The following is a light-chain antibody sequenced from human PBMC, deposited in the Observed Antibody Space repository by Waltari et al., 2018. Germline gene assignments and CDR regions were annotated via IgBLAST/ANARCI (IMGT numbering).Light chain of an antibody. J-gene: IGKJ4*01. V-gene: IGKV4-1*01. CDR1: QSVLYSSNNRNY. CDR2: WAS. CDR3: QQYYTTPLT. Sequence: DLVMTQSPDSLAVSLGERATINCKSSQSVLYSSNNRNYLTWYQQNPGQPSKLLIYWASIRESGVPDRFSGSGSGTDFTLTISSLQAEDVAVYYCQQYYTTPLTFGGGTKVEIK.